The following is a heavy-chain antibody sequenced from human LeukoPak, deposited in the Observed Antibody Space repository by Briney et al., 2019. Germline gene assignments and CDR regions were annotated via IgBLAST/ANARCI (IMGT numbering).Heavy chain of an antibody. CDR2: ISGSGNAK. Sequence: PGRSLSLSCAASGFSFSSYSMNWVRQAPGKGLEWVSYISGSGNAKHYTDSVKGRFTISRDNAKNALYLQMNSLRAEDTAVYFRARDYLYAFDYWGQGTLVTVSS. D-gene: IGHD2-2*01. CDR1: GFSFSSYS. J-gene: IGHJ4*02. CDR3: ARDYLYAFDY. V-gene: IGHV3-48*01.